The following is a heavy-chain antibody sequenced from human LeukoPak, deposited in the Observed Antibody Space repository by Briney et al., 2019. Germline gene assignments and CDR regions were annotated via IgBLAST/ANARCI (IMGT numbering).Heavy chain of an antibody. D-gene: IGHD1-1*01. CDR3: ARARGTH. CDR2: INHSGST. Sequence: SETLSLTCAVYGGSFSGYYWSWIRRPPGKGLEWIGEINHSGSTNYNPSLKSRVTISVDTSKNQFSLKLSSVTAADTAVYYCARARGTHWGQGTLVTVSS. J-gene: IGHJ4*02. V-gene: IGHV4-34*01. CDR1: GGSFSGYY.